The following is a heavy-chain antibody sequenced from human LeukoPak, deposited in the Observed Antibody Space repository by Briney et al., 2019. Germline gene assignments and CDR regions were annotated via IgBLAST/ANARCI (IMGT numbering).Heavy chain of an antibody. CDR3: ARLGYSYGYCYFDY. V-gene: IGHV4-39*01. CDR1: GGSISSSSYY. J-gene: IGHJ4*02. D-gene: IGHD5-18*01. Sequence: SETLSLTCTVSGGSISSSSYYWGWIRQPPGTGLEWFGSIYYSGSTYYNPSLKSRVTISVDTSKNQFSLKLSSVTAADTAVYYCARLGYSYGYCYFDYWGQGTLVTVSS. CDR2: IYYSGST.